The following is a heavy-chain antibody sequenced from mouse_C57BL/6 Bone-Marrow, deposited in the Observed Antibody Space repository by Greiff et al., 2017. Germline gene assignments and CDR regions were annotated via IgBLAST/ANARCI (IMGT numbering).Heavy chain of an antibody. J-gene: IGHJ4*01. CDR1: GFNIKDDY. D-gene: IGHD1-1*01. Sequence: VQLQQSGAELVRPGASVTLSCTASGFNIKDDYMHWVKQRPEQGLEWIGWIDPENGDTESASKFQGKATITADTSSNTAYLQLSSLTSEDTAVYYCTTHYYGSIYYAMDYWGQGTSVTVSS. CDR2: IDPENGDT. CDR3: TTHYYGSIYYAMDY. V-gene: IGHV14-4*01.